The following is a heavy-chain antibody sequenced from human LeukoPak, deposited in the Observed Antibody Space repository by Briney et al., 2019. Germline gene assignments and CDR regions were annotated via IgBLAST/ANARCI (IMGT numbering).Heavy chain of an antibody. V-gene: IGHV4-34*01. D-gene: IGHD2-2*01. Sequence: PSETLSLTCTVSNGSISIYYWSWVRQPAGKGLEWIGEINHSGSTNYNPSLKSRVTISVDTSKNQFSLKLSSVTAADTAVYYCARGGDIVVVPAATGPKGTFDYWGQGTLVTVSS. CDR2: INHSGST. J-gene: IGHJ4*02. CDR1: NGSISIYY. CDR3: ARGGDIVVVPAATGPKGTFDY.